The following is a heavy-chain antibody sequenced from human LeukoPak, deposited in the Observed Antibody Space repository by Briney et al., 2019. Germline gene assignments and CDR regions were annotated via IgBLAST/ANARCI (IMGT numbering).Heavy chain of an antibody. V-gene: IGHV4-38-2*02. J-gene: IGHJ1*01. Sequence: PSETLSLTCSVSGYSMSSGYYWGWIRQPPGKGLEWIGSIYHNGSTYYNPSLKSRVTISIDTSKNQFTLKLSSVTAADTAMYFCATNYYDAPLRFQHWGQGALVTVSS. D-gene: IGHD3-22*01. CDR3: ATNYYDAPLRFQH. CDR1: GYSMSSGYY. CDR2: IYHNGST.